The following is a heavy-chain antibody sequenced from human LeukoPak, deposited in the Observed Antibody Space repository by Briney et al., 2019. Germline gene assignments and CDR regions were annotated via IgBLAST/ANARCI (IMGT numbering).Heavy chain of an antibody. CDR3: ARVTGYMTEDYFDY. D-gene: IGHD6-13*01. V-gene: IGHV4-59*01. CDR1: GGSISSYY. J-gene: IGHJ4*02. CDR2: IYYRGST. Sequence: SETLSLTCTVSGGSISSYYWSWIRQPPGKGLEWIGYIYYRGSTNYNPSLKSRVTISVDTSKNQFSLKLSSVTAADTAVYYCARVTGYMTEDYFDYWGQGTLITVSS.